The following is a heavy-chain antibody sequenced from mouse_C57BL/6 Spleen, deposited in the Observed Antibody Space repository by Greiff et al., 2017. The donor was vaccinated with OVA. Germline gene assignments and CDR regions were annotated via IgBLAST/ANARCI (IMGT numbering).Heavy chain of an antibody. D-gene: IGHD1-1*01. Sequence: QVQLKQSGPELVKPGASVKLSCKASGYTFTSYDINWVKQRPGQGLEWIGWIYPRDGSTKYNEKFKGKATLTVDTSSSTAYMELHSLTSEDSAVYFCARSGITTVVARGFAYWGQGTLVTVSA. CDR2: IYPRDGST. V-gene: IGHV1-85*01. CDR1: GYTFTSYD. CDR3: ARSGITTVVARGFAY. J-gene: IGHJ3*01.